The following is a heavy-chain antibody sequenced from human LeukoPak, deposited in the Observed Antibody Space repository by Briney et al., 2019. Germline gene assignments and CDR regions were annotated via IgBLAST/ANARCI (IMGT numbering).Heavy chain of an antibody. Sequence: GGSLRLSCATSGCSFISSGMTWVRQAPGKGLEWVSDISGTVRGERTYYADSVKGRFTISRDNSKNTLYLQMNGLRADDTAVYYCLCYYASATFYWGQGTLVTVSS. V-gene: IGHV3-23*01. CDR3: LCYYASATFY. CDR1: GCSFISSG. J-gene: IGHJ4*02. CDR2: ISGTVRGERT. D-gene: IGHD3-10*01.